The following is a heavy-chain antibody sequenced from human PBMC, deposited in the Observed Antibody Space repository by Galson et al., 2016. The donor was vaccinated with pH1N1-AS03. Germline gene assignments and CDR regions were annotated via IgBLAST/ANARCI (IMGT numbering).Heavy chain of an antibody. J-gene: IGHJ4*02. CDR2: IDPSIGST. CDR1: GYTFSRYY. D-gene: IGHD3-10*01. CDR3: ATYGSGSRGGFDY. Sequence: SVKVSCKASGYTFSRYYMHWMRQAPGQGPEWMGDIDPSIGSTTYAQKFQGRVTMTRDTATTTAYMELSSLRSDDTAVYYCATYGSGSRGGFDYWGQGALITVSS. V-gene: IGHV1-46*01.